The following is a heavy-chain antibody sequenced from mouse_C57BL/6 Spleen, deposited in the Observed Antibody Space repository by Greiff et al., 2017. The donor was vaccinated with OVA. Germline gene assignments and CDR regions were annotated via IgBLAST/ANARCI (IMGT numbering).Heavy chain of an antibody. Sequence: DVQLQESGAELVRPGASVKLSCTASGFNIKDDYMHWVKQRPEQGLEWIGWIDPENGDTEYASKFQGKATITADTSSNTAYLQLSSLTSEDTAVYYCTTGDYGSFAYWGQGTLVTVSA. D-gene: IGHD1-1*01. J-gene: IGHJ3*01. CDR2: IDPENGDT. CDR1: GFNIKDDY. CDR3: TTGDYGSFAY. V-gene: IGHV14-4*01.